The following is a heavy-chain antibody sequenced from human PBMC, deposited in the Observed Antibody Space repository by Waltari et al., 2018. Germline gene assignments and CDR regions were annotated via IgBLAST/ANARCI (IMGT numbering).Heavy chain of an antibody. D-gene: IGHD1-1*01. CDR2: IGPDGSDK. CDR1: GFTIRRFW. CDR3: VGWNDPINS. J-gene: IGHJ4*02. Sequence: EAQLVQSGGGLVQPGGSLTLSCAASGFTIRRFWMTWIRQAPGQGLQWGANIGPDGSDKYYVDSVKGRFTISRDNAENSLLLQMSSLRVEDTALYYCVGWNDPINSWGQGTLVAVSS. V-gene: IGHV3-7*01.